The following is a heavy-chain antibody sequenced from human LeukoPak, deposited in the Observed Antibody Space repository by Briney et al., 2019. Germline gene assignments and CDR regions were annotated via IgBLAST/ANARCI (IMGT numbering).Heavy chain of an antibody. J-gene: IGHJ2*01. Sequence: GGSLRLSCAASGFTFSSYAMHWVRQAPGKGLEWVSSISSRSSYIFYADSMKGRFTISRDNAENSLYLQINSLRPDDTAVYYCAGDLGDIVLEPPAVYFDLWGRGTLVTVSS. CDR1: GFTFSSYA. CDR3: AGDLGDIVLEPPAVYFDL. D-gene: IGHD2-8*02. CDR2: ISSRSSYI. V-gene: IGHV3-21*01.